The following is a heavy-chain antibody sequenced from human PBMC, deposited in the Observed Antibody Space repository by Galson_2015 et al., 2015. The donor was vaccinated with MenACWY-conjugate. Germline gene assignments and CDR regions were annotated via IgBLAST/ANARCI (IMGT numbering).Heavy chain of an antibody. CDR3: ARDGYNAENNWFDP. D-gene: IGHD5-24*01. CDR2: IYHSGST. Sequence: SETLSLTCTVSGYSISSGYYWGWIRQPPGKGLEWIGSIYHSGSTYYNPSLKSRVTISVDTSKNQFSLKLSSVTAADTAVYYCARDGYNAENNWFDPWGQGTLVTVSS. CDR1: GYSISSGYY. V-gene: IGHV4-38-2*02. J-gene: IGHJ5*02.